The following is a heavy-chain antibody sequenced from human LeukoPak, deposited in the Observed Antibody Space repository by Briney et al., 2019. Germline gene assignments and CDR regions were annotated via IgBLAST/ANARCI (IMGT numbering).Heavy chain of an antibody. V-gene: IGHV3-15*01. CDR3: TTDTDIVATTPPDY. D-gene: IGHD5-12*01. CDR1: GFTFSNAW. Sequence: PGGSLRLSCAASGFTFSNAWMSWVRQAPGKGLEWVGRIKSKTDGGTTDYAAPVKGRFSILRDDSKNTLYLQMNSLKTEDTAVYYCTTDTDIVATTPPDYWGQGTLVTVSS. J-gene: IGHJ4*02. CDR2: IKSKTDGGTT.